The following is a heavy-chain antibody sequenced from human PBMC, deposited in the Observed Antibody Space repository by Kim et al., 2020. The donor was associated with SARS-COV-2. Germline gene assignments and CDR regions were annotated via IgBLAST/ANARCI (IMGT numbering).Heavy chain of an antibody. D-gene: IGHD6-19*01. CDR1: GFTFSSYG. CDR3: AKDSLHAPAVATGGMDV. CDR2: ISYDGSNK. V-gene: IGHV3-30*18. Sequence: GGSLRLSCAASGFTFSSYGMHWVRQAPGKGLEWVAVISYDGSNKYYADSVKGRFTISRDNSKNTLYLQMNSLRAEDTAVYYCAKDSLHAPAVATGGMDVWGQGTTVTVSS. J-gene: IGHJ6*02.